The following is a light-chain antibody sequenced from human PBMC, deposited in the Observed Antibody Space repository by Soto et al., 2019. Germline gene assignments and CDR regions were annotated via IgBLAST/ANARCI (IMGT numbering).Light chain of an antibody. CDR2: AAS. V-gene: IGKV1-39*01. Sequence: DIQMTQSPSSLSASVGDRVTITCRASQSISSYLNWYQQKPGKAPKLLIYAASSLQSGVPSRFSGSGSGTDFTLTITILQSEDFATYYCQQYYSYPLTFGGGTKVDI. J-gene: IGKJ4*01. CDR3: QQYYSYPLT. CDR1: QSISSY.